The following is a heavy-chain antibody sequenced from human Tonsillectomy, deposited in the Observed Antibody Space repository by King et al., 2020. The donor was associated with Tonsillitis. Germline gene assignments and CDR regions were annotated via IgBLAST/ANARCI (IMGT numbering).Heavy chain of an antibody. CDR2: INTNTGNP. V-gene: IGHV7-4-1*02. CDR1: GYTFTNYA. D-gene: IGHD6-19*01. CDR3: ARVYSSGWYRIFDL. J-gene: IGHJ2*01. Sequence: VQLVESGSELKKPGASVKVSCKASGYTFTNYAMNWVRQAPGQGLEWMGWINTNTGNPTYAQGFTGHFVFSLDTSVSTTYLQISNLKAEDTAVYYCARVYSSGWYRIFDLGGRGTLVTVSS.